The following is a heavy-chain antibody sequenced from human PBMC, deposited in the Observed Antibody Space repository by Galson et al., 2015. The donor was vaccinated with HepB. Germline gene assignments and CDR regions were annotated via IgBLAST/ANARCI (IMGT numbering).Heavy chain of an antibody. Sequence: SVKVSCKASGYPFTNYAIHWVRQAPGQGLEWTGWINTNTGSPTYGQAFTRRFVFSLDTSASTTYLQINSLRAEDAALYFCARVDRRFPRATFSYFYYYGLDVWGQGTTVTVSS. V-gene: IGHV7-4-1*02. J-gene: IGHJ6*02. CDR3: ARVDRRFPRATFSYFYYYGLDV. CDR2: INTNTGSP. D-gene: IGHD2-15*01. CDR1: GYPFTNYA.